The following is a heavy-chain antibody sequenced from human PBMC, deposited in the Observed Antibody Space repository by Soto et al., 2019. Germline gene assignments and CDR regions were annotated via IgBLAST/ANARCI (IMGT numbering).Heavy chain of an antibody. J-gene: IGHJ5*01. V-gene: IGHV4-4*02. CDR1: GDSIKTETW. CDR3: AREGRLPWFES. Sequence: QVHLQESGPGLVKPSETLSLTCAVSGDSIKTETWWSWLRQLPGTGLEWIGEIKHTGDANANPALRSRVSMSGERTKNQFFLNLRSVSAADTAVYFCAREGRLPWFESWGQGTLVTVSS. CDR2: IKHTGDA.